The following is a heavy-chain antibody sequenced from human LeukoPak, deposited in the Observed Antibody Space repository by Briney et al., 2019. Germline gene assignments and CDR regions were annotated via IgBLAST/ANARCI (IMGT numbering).Heavy chain of an antibody. CDR1: GYTFTGYY. V-gene: IGHV1-8*02. CDR3: ARVCGGDCYSTAFDI. Sequence: ASVKVSCKASGYTFTGYYMHWVRQATGQGLEWMGWMNPNSGNTGYAQKFQGRVTMTRNTSISTAYMELSSLRSEDTAVYYCARVCGGDCYSTAFDIWGQGTMVTVSS. D-gene: IGHD2-21*02. CDR2: MNPNSGNT. J-gene: IGHJ3*02.